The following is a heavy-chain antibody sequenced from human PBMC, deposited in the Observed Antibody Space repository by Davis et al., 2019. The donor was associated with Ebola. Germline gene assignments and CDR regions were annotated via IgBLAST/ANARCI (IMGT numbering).Heavy chain of an antibody. D-gene: IGHD4-17*01. V-gene: IGHV1-8*02. Sequence: AASVKVSCKASGYTFTSYGISWVRQARGQGLEWMGWMNGYSGNTGYVEKFKGRVTMTRDTSTSTVYMELSSLRSEDTAVYYCARLQTTVTTGWFDPWGQGTLVTVSS. J-gene: IGHJ5*02. CDR2: MNGYSGNT. CDR1: GYTFTSYG. CDR3: ARLQTTVTTGWFDP.